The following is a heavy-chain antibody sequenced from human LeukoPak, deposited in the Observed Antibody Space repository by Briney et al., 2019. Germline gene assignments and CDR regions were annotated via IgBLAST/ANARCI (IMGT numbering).Heavy chain of an antibody. CDR3: ARGAYYDSSGYELTY. J-gene: IGHJ4*02. D-gene: IGHD3-22*01. CDR1: GFTFSSYA. V-gene: IGHV3-30-3*01. CDR2: ISYDGSNK. Sequence: PGGSLRLSCAASGFTFSSYAMHWVRQAPGKGLEWVAVISYDGSNKYYADSVRGRFTISRDNAKNSLYLQMNSLRAEDTAVYYCARGAYYDSSGYELTYWGQGTLVTVSS.